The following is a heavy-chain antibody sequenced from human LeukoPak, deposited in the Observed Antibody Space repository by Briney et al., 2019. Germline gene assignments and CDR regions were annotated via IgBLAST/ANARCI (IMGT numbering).Heavy chain of an antibody. V-gene: IGHV4-38-2*02. CDR1: GYSISIGYY. J-gene: IGHJ4*02. CDR2: LYHSRST. CDR3: ARVRGYCSSTICYRYYFDY. Sequence: SETLSLICTVSGYSISIGYYLGWIGQPPGNWLEWIEHLYHSRSTYYNQSHKCRVTISVDTAKNQCSLKLTSGTAADTAVYYCARVRGYCSSTICYRYYFDYWGQGTLVTVSS. D-gene: IGHD2-2*01.